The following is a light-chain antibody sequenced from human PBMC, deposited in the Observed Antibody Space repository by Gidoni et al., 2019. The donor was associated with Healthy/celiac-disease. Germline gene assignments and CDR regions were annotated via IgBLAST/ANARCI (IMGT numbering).Light chain of an antibody. CDR3: QQSYSTIT. CDR2: AAS. V-gene: IGKV1-39*01. Sequence: DIQMTQSPSSLSASVGDRVTITCRASQSISSYLNWYQQKPGKAPKLLIYAASSLQSGVPSRFSGSGSGTDFNLTISSLQPEDFANYYCQQSYSTITFGQGTRLEIK. CDR1: QSISSY. J-gene: IGKJ5*01.